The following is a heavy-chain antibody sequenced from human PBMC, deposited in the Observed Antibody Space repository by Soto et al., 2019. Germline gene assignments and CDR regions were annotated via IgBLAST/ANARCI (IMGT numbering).Heavy chain of an antibody. CDR3: ARIYDRSGSXDY. J-gene: IGHJ4*02. Sequence: SETLSLTCTVSGCSISSGGYYWGWIRQPPGKGLEWIGNIYYGGSTYYNPSLKSRVTISVDTSKNQFSLKLSSVTAADTAVYYCARIYDRSGSXDYWGQGTLVTVSS. V-gene: IGHV4-39*01. CDR2: IYYGGST. D-gene: IGHD3-22*01. CDR1: GCSISSGGYY.